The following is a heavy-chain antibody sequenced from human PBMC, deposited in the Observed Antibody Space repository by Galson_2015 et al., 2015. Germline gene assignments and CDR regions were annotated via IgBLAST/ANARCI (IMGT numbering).Heavy chain of an antibody. J-gene: IGHJ4*02. D-gene: IGHD3-9*01. CDR1: GYSFTSYW. V-gene: IGHV5-51*01. CDR2: IYPGDSDT. CDR3: ARLAYDILTGYFFDY. Sequence: QSGAEVKKPGESLKISCKGSGYSFTSYWIGWVRQMPGKGLEWMGSIYPGDSDTRYSPSFQGQVTISADKSISTAYLQWSSLKASDTAMYYCARLAYDILTGYFFDYWGQGTLVTVSS.